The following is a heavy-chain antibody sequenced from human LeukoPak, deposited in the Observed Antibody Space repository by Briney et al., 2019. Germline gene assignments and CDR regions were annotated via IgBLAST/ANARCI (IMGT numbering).Heavy chain of an antibody. Sequence: ASVKVSCKASGYTFSNYGISWVRQAPGQRLEWMGWISANNGDTNYAQKLQGRVTITTDTSTSTAYMELRSLRSDDTAVYYCARGSPYCGGDCYYSWGQGTLVTVSS. CDR2: ISANNGDT. CDR3: ARGSPYCGGDCYYS. V-gene: IGHV1-18*01. CDR1: GYTFSNYG. D-gene: IGHD2-21*01. J-gene: IGHJ5*02.